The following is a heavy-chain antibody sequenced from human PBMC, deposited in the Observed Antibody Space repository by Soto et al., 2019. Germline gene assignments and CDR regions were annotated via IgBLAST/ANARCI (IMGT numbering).Heavy chain of an antibody. CDR3: AKDQRYSSGWKGVTY. CDR2: ISGSGGST. D-gene: IGHD6-19*01. J-gene: IGHJ4*02. CDR1: GFTFSSYA. Sequence: GGSLRLSCAASGFTFSSYAMSWVHQAPGKGLEWVSAISGSGGSTYYADSVKGRFTISRDNSKNTLYLQMNSLRAEDTAVYYCAKDQRYSSGWKGVTYWGQGTLVTVSS. V-gene: IGHV3-23*01.